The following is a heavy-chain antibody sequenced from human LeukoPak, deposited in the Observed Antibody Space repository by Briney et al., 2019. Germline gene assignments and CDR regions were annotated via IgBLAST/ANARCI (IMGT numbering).Heavy chain of an antibody. CDR1: GFTFSSYE. V-gene: IGHV3-23*01. J-gene: IGHJ3*01. CDR3: SRDPNGDYIGAFDG. CDR2: MRGTGGFT. Sequence: AGGSLRLSCGASGFTFSSYEMNWVRQAPGKGLEWVSSMRGTGGFTMYADSVKGRFAMSRDDSRNTLYLQMDSLRAEDTAVYYCSRDPNGDYIGAFDGWGQGTMVTVSS. D-gene: IGHD2-8*01.